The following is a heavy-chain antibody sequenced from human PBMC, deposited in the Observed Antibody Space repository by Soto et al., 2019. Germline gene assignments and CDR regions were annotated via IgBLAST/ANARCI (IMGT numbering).Heavy chain of an antibody. CDR3: AREFGYRDDY. Sequence: GPPVKVSCKASGGTFSSYAISWVRQAPGQGLEWMGGIIPIFGTANYAQKFQGRVTITADESTSTAYMELSSLRSEDTAVYYCAREFGYRDDYWGQGTLVTVSS. CDR2: IIPIFGTA. CDR1: GGTFSSYA. D-gene: IGHD5-18*01. V-gene: IGHV1-69*13. J-gene: IGHJ4*02.